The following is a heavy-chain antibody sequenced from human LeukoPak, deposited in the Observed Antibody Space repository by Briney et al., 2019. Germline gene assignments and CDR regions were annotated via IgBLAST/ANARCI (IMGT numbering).Heavy chain of an antibody. J-gene: IGHJ4*02. D-gene: IGHD3-22*01. CDR2: INPNSGGT. CDR3: ATEGYYDSSGYYSDY. CDR1: GYTFTGYY. Sequence: ASVKVSCKASGYTFTGYYMHWVRQAPGQGLEWMGWINPNSGGTNYAQKFQGRVTMTRDTSISTAYMELSRLRSDDTAVYYCATEGYYDSSGYYSDYWGQGTLVTVSS. V-gene: IGHV1-2*02.